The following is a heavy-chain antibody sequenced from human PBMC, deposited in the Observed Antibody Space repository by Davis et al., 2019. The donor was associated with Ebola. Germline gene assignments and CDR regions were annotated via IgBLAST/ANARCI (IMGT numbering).Heavy chain of an antibody. V-gene: IGHV3-7*03. Sequence: PGGSLRLSCAASGFTFNRYWMSWVRQAPGKGLQWVANIKEDGSEKYYVDSVKGRFTISRDNAKNSLYLQMNSLRAEDTAVYYCARVSVPGALVPIDYYAMDVWGQGTTVTVSS. J-gene: IGHJ6*02. D-gene: IGHD4/OR15-4a*01. CDR1: GFTFNRYW. CDR2: IKEDGSEK. CDR3: ARVSVPGALVPIDYYAMDV.